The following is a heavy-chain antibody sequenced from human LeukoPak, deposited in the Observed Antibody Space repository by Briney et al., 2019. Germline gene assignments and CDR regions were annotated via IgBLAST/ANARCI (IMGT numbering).Heavy chain of an antibody. D-gene: IGHD3-9*01. CDR3: ARGFETGSIDY. V-gene: IGHV4-61*01. CDR2: IYDSGST. J-gene: IGHJ4*02. CDR1: GGSISSGSYY. Sequence: PSETLSLTCTVSGGSISSGSYYWSWIRQPPGKVLEWIGYIYDSGSTNYNPSLKSRVTISVVTSKNQFSLKLSSVTAADTAVYYCARGFETGSIDYWGQGTLVTVSS.